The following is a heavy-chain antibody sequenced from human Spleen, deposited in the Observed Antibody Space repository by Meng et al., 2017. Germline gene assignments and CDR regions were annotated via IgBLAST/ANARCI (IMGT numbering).Heavy chain of an antibody. Sequence: QVQLVESGGGVVQPGRSLRLSCAASGFTFSTSGMHWVRQAPGKGLEWVALISYDVNNKYHADYLKGRFTISRDNSENTLYLQMNSLRVDDTAVYYCAKGPHRTAVAGGDFDLWGQGTLVTVSS. V-gene: IGHV3-30*18. CDR2: ISYDVNNK. CDR3: AKGPHRTAVAGGDFDL. J-gene: IGHJ4*02. D-gene: IGHD6-19*01. CDR1: GFTFSTSG.